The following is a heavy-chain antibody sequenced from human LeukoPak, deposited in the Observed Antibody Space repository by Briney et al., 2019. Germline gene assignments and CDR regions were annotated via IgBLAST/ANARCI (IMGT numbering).Heavy chain of an antibody. Sequence: PSETLSLTXTVSGYSLSSGYYWGWIRQPPGKGLECIGSIYHSGSTYYNPSLKSRVTISVDTSKNQFSLKLSSVTAADTAVFYSVVVVPAAIGSWFDPWGQGTLVTVSS. D-gene: IGHD2-2*01. V-gene: IGHV4-38-2*02. CDR1: GYSLSSGYY. J-gene: IGHJ5*02. CDR2: IYHSGST. CDR3: VVVVPAAIGSWFDP.